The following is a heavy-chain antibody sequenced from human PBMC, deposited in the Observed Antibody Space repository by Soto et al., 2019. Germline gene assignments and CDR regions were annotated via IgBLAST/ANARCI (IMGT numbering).Heavy chain of an antibody. CDR3: ARAYYYDSSGYVGAYYFDY. CDR1: GFTFSSYA. CDR2: IWYDGSNK. J-gene: IGHJ4*02. V-gene: IGHV3-33*08. Sequence: GGSLRLSCAASGFTFSSYAMHWVRQAPGKGLEWVAVIWYDGSNKYYADSVKGRFTISRDNSKNTLYLQMNSLRAEDTAVYYCARAYYYDSSGYVGAYYFDYWGQGTLVTVSS. D-gene: IGHD3-22*01.